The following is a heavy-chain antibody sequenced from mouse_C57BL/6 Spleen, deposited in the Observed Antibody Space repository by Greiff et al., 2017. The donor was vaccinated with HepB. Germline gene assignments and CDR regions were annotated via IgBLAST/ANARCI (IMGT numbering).Heavy chain of an antibody. CDR1: GYAFSSYW. CDR3: ARYDYSNWYFDV. V-gene: IGHV1-80*01. Sequence: QVQLQQPGAELVKPGASVKISCQASGYAFSSYWMNWVKQRPGKGLEWIGQIYPGDGDTNYNGKFKGKATLNADKSSSTAYMQLSSLTSEDSAVYFCARYDYSNWYFDVWGTGTTVTVSS. D-gene: IGHD2-5*01. J-gene: IGHJ1*03. CDR2: IYPGDGDT.